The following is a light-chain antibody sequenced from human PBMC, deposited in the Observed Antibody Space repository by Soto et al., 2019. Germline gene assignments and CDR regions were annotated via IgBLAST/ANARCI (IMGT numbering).Light chain of an antibody. V-gene: IGLV2-8*01. CDR3: SSYGGTNSLKV. J-gene: IGLJ2*01. CDR1: SSDVGGYNY. CDR2: EVS. Sequence: QSALTQPPSASGSPGQSVTISCTGTSSDVGGYNYVSWYQQHPGKAPKVMMYEVSKRPSGFPDRFSGSKSGNTASLTVSGLQAEDEADYYCSSYGGTNSLKVFGGGTKLTVL.